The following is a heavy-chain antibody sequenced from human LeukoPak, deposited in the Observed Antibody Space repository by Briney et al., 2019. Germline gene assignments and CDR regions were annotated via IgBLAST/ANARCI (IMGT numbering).Heavy chain of an antibody. D-gene: IGHD5-12*01. J-gene: IGHJ3*02. V-gene: IGHV3-23*01. CDR2: ISGSGSNT. Sequence: GGSLILSCAASGFTFTNNAMNWVRQAPGKGLDWVSGISGSGSNTFYSDSAKGRFTISRDNSKNAVYLQMNSLRAEDTAVYYCARVTVSGRPIRDAFDMWGQGTMVTVSS. CDR1: GFTFTNNA. CDR3: ARVTVSGRPIRDAFDM.